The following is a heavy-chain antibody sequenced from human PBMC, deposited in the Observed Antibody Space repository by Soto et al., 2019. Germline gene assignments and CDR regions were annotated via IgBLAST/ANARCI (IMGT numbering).Heavy chain of an antibody. Sequence: GGSLRLSCAASGFPFSTSWMDWVRQAPGKGLEWVANINPDGGQTYYVDSVKGRFTVSRDNAENSVYLQLHSLRVEDTAVYYSSWSLNSWGQGTLVTVSS. CDR1: GFPFSTSW. J-gene: IGHJ4*02. D-gene: IGHD1-26*01. CDR2: INPDGGQT. CDR3: SWSLNS. V-gene: IGHV3-7*01.